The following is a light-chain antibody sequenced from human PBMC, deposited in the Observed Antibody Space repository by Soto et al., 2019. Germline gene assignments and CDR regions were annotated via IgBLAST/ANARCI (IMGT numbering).Light chain of an antibody. CDR3: QHYGGSARYT. CDR2: YTA. Sequence: EIVLTQSPDTLSLSPRESATLSCRASQTVDISHLAWYQQRPGQAPRLLIYYTATRATGIPDRFSGSGSGTDFTLTISRLEPEDFVVYYCQHYGGSARYTFGQGTRLEI. CDR1: QTVDISH. V-gene: IGKV3-20*01. J-gene: IGKJ2*01.